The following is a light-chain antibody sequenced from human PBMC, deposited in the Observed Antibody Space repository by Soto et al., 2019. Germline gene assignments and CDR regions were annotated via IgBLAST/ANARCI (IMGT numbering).Light chain of an antibody. CDR2: EVS. Sequence: QSALTQPPSASGSPGQSVAISCTGTSSDFGAYNYVSWYQQHPGKAPKLLIFEVSKRTSGVPDRFSGSKSGNTASLTVSGLQAEDEADYYCSSYADNTVVFGGGTKLTVL. J-gene: IGLJ2*01. V-gene: IGLV2-8*01. CDR3: SSYADNTVV. CDR1: SSDFGAYNY.